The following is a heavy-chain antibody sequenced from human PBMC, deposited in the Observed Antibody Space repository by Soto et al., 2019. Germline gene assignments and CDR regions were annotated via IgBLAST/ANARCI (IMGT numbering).Heavy chain of an antibody. CDR2: VSGTGGSA. V-gene: IGHV3-23*01. Sequence: SLRLSCAASGFTFSSYALTWVRQAPGKGLEWVSGVSGTGGSAYYADSVKGRFTISRDKSTNTLHLHMNSLRAEDTAVYYCARGSAYSDYDLEYWGQGTLVTVSS. J-gene: IGHJ4*02. CDR1: GFTFSSYA. D-gene: IGHD4-17*01. CDR3: ARGSAYSDYDLEY.